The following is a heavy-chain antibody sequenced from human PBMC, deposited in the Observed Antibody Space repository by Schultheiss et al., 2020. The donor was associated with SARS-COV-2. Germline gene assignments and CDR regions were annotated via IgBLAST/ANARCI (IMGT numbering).Heavy chain of an antibody. Sequence: SETLSLTCAVYGGSFSGYYWSWIRQPPGKGLEWIGSIYYSGSTYYNPSLKSRVTISVDTSKNQFSLKLSSVTAADTAVYYCARWGYAAFDYWGQGTLVTVSS. V-gene: IGHV4-34*01. CDR2: IYYSGST. CDR1: GGSFSGYY. J-gene: IGHJ4*02. D-gene: IGHD2-8*01. CDR3: ARWGYAAFDY.